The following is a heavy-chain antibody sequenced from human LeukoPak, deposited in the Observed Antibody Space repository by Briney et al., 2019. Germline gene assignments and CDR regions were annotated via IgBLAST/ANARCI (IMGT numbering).Heavy chain of an antibody. Sequence: SETLSLTCAVYGGSFSGYYWSWIRQPPGKGLEWIGEINHSGSTNYNPSLKSRVTISVDTSKNQFSLKLSSVTAADTAVYYCAREVQSYYDSSGYEYYYYYMDVWGKGTTVTISS. CDR3: AREVQSYYDSSGYEYYYYYMDV. J-gene: IGHJ6*03. D-gene: IGHD3-22*01. CDR1: GGSFSGYY. V-gene: IGHV4-34*01. CDR2: INHSGST.